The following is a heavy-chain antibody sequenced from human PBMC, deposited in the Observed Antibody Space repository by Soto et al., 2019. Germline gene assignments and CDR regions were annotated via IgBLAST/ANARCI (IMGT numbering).Heavy chain of an antibody. CDR3: ARGPDYYDSSAYYGY. CDR1: GFTFINYW. CDR2: VNGDGSRT. J-gene: IGHJ4*02. V-gene: IGHV3-74*01. Sequence: PWGSLRLSCAASGFTFINYWIYCVRQSPFKGLVWVSRVNGDGSRTTYADSVKGRFTISRDNAKNTLYLQMNSLRAEDTAVYYCARGPDYYDSSAYYGYWGQGTLVTVSS. D-gene: IGHD3-22*01.